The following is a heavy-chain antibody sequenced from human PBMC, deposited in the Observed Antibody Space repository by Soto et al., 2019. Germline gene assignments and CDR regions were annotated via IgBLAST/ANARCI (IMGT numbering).Heavy chain of an antibody. D-gene: IGHD2-21*02. V-gene: IGHV4-4*02. J-gene: IGHJ6*02. CDR2: IYHSGST. CDR1: GGSISSSHW. Sequence: QVHLQESGPGLVNPSGTLTLTCAVSGGSISSSHWWGWVRQAPGKGLEWIGEIYHSGSTNYNPSLKSRITMSVDKSKNQFSVNRSSVTAAATAVYYCVRDADETAIVPAPWLVWGRGTMVTVSS. CDR3: VRDADETAIVPAPWLV.